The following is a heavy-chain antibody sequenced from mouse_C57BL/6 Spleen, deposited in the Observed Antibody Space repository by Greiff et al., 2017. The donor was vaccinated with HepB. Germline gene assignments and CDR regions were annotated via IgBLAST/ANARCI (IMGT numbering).Heavy chain of an antibody. J-gene: IGHJ1*03. CDR3: TRDFDDGYFYWYFDV. CDR2: ISSGGDYI. CDR1: GFTFSSYA. D-gene: IGHD2-3*01. V-gene: IGHV5-9-1*02. Sequence: EVQLVESGEGLVKPGGSLKLSCAASGFTFSSYAMSWVRQTPEKRLEWVAYISSGGDYIYYADTVKGRFTISRDNARNTLYLQMSSLKSEDTAMYYCTRDFDDGYFYWYFDVWGTGTTVTVSS.